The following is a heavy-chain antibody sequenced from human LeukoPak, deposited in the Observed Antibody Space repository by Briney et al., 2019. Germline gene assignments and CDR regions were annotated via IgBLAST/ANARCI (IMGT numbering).Heavy chain of an antibody. J-gene: IGHJ3*01. D-gene: IGHD1-26*01. CDR2: ISAYNGNT. Sequence: ASVKVSCKASGYTFNNYGISWVRQAPGQGLEWMGWISAYNGNTNYAQKFQGRVTMTTDTSTSTAYMEMRSLRSDDTAVYYCARLGRWEPKPGDAFDFWGQGTMVTVSS. CDR1: GYTFNNYG. V-gene: IGHV1-18*01. CDR3: ARLGRWEPKPGDAFDF.